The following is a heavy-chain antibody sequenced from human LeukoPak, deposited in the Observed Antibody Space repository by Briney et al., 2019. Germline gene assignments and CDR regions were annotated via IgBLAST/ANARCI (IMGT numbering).Heavy chain of an antibody. V-gene: IGHV4-4*02. J-gene: IGHJ5*02. CDR2: IYHSGST. Sequence: SGTLSLTCAVSGGSISSSNWWSWVRQPPGKGLEWSGEIYHSGSTNYNPSLKSRVTISVDKSKNQFSLKLSSVTAADTAVYYCARDRVVRGLAFDPWGQGTLVTVSS. CDR1: GGSISSSNW. CDR3: ARDRVVRGLAFDP. D-gene: IGHD3-10*01.